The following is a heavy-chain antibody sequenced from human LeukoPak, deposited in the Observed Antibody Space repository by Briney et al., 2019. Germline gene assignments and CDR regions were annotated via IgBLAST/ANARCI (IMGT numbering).Heavy chain of an antibody. V-gene: IGHV4-59*01. D-gene: IGHD3-3*01. CDR1: GGSLTSYY. CDR3: ARKSGRLGFDY. Sequence: SETLSLTCTVSGGSLTSYYWTWIRQSPGKGLEWIGYVYSTGSTNYHPSLKSRVTISVDTSKNQFSLKLSSVIGADTAMYYCARKSGRLGFDYWGQGTLVTVSS. J-gene: IGHJ4*02. CDR2: VYSTGST.